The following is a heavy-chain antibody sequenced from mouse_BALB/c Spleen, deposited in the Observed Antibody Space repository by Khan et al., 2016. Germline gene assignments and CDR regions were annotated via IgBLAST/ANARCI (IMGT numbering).Heavy chain of an antibody. V-gene: IGHV5-4*02. CDR3: SSLDY. Sequence: RGESGGGLVKPGGSLKLSCAVSGFTFSNYYMYWFRQTPERRQEWVAANNNGGSYTYYPDSVKGRFTIPRDNAKNHLYLQMSSLKSEDTAIYYSSSLDYWGQGTSLTVSS. CDR1: GFTFSNYY. CDR2: NNNGGSYT. J-gene: IGHJ2*02.